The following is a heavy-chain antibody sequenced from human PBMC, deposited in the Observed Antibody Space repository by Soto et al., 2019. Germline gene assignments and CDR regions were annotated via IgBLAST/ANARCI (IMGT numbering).Heavy chain of an antibody. CDR1: GFTFSSYA. Sequence: GGSLRLSCAASGFTFSSYAMSWVRQAPGKGLEWVSAISGSGGSTYYADSVKGRFTISRDNSKNTLYLQMNSLRAEDTAVYYCAKDDKYYYGSGSLTDYWGQGTLVTVSS. J-gene: IGHJ4*02. D-gene: IGHD3-10*01. V-gene: IGHV3-23*01. CDR2: ISGSGGST. CDR3: AKDDKYYYGSGSLTDY.